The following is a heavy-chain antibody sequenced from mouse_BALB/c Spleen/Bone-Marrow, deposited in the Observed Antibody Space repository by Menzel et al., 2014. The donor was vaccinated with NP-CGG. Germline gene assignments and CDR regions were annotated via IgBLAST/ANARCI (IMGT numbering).Heavy chain of an antibody. Sequence: EVMLVESGGGLVKPGVSLKLSCAVSGFTFSDYYMYWFRQNPEKRLEGVATINDGGSYTYYPDSVKGRFTISRDNAKNNLYLQMSSLKSEDTAMYYCARDGNFAMDYWGQGTSVTVSS. V-gene: IGHV5-4*02. J-gene: IGHJ4*01. CDR2: INDGGSYT. CDR1: GFTFSDYY. D-gene: IGHD2-1*01. CDR3: ARDGNFAMDY.